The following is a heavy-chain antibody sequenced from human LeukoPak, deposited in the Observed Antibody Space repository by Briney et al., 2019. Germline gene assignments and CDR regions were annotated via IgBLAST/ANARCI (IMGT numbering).Heavy chain of an antibody. CDR1: GFTFNTYG. V-gene: IGHV3-30*18. J-gene: IGHJ4*02. CDR3: AKDRSGMGYYFDF. CDR2: ISYDGTNK. Sequence: GGSLRLSCAVSGFTFNTYGIHWVRQTPNKGLEWVALISYDGTNKYYADSVKGRFTISRDNSKNTLYLQMDSLRAEDTAVYYCAKDRSGMGYYFDFWGQGTLVTVSS. D-gene: IGHD1-26*01.